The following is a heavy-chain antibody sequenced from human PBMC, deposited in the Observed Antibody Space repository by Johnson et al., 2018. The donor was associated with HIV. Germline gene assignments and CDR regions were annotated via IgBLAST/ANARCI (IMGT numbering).Heavy chain of an antibody. CDR2: IYSGDRT. D-gene: IGHD6-19*01. CDR1: GFTFDDYA. CDR3: AGRSSAWYEDAFDI. V-gene: IGHV3-66*01. J-gene: IGHJ3*02. Sequence: VQLVESGGGLVQPGRSLRLSCAASGFTFDDYAMHWVRQAPGKGLEWVSGIYSGDRTYSAVSVKGRFTISRDSSKNTLFLQMNSLRVEDTAIYYCAGRSSAWYEDAFDIWGQGTMVTVSS.